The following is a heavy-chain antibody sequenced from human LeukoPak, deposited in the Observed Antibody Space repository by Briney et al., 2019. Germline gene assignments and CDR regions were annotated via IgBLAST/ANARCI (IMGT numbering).Heavy chain of an antibody. D-gene: IGHD1-26*01. CDR2: IYSGGST. V-gene: IGHV3-66*01. CDR3: AKVAEVGATGYYYYMDV. Sequence: PGGSLRLSCAASGFTVSSNYMSWVRQAPGKGLEWVSVIYSGGSTYYADSVKGRFTISRDNSKNTLYFQMNSLRAEDTAVYYCAKVAEVGATGYYYYMDVWGKGTTVTISS. CDR1: GFTVSSNY. J-gene: IGHJ6*03.